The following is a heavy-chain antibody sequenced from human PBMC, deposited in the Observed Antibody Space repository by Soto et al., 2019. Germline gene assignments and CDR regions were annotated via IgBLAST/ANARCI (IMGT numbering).Heavy chain of an antibody. CDR1: GFVLSTYW. V-gene: IGHV3-7*01. D-gene: IGHD1-26*01. J-gene: IGHJ1*01. CDR3: ARGGGYFLH. Sequence: LRLSCAASGFVLSTYWMTWLRQAPGKGLEWVASIKQDGSERNYVDSVKGRFTISRDNAKNSLYLQMNSLRAEDTAVYYCARGGGYFLHWGQGTLVTVSS. CDR2: IKQDGSER.